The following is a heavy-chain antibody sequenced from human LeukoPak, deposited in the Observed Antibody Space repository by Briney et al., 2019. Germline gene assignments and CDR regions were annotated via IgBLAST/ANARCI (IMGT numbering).Heavy chain of an antibody. CDR2: ISSSSSYI. J-gene: IGHJ4*02. CDR1: GFTFSTYT. Sequence: GGSLRLSCAASGFTFSTYTMNWVRQAPGKGLEWFSSISSSSSYIYYADSVKGRFTISRDNAKNSLYLQMNSLRAEDTAVYYCARDALAAGYRLEWYYFDYWGQGTLVTVSS. V-gene: IGHV3-21*01. D-gene: IGHD2-2*01. CDR3: ARDALAAGYRLEWYYFDY.